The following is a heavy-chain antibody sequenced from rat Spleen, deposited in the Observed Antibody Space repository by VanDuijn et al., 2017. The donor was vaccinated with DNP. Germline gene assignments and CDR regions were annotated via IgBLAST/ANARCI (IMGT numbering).Heavy chain of an antibody. CDR2: ISYNGGIP. Sequence: EVLLVESDGGLVQPGRSLKLSCAVSGFTFSDYYMAWVRQAPAKGLEWVATISYNGGIPYYRDSVKGRFPISRDNAKNTLYLQMDSLRSEDTATYYCAKDNNWRFAYWGQGTLVTVSS. CDR3: AKDNNWRFAY. D-gene: IGHD1-10*01. CDR1: GFTFSDYY. V-gene: IGHV5-7*01. J-gene: IGHJ3*01.